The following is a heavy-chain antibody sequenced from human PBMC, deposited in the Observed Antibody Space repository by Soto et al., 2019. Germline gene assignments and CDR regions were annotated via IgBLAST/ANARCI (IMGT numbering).Heavy chain of an antibody. CDR1: GFTFSSYG. V-gene: IGHV3-30*18. D-gene: IGHD1-7*01. CDR3: AKDRNWNFGYGMDV. J-gene: IGHJ6*02. Sequence: HPGGSLRLSCAASGFTFSSYGMHWVRQAPGKGLEWVAVLSYDGNNKYYAESVRGRFTISRDNSKNTLYLQMNSLGAEDTAVYYCAKDRNWNFGYGMDVRGQGTTVTVSS. CDR2: LSYDGNNK.